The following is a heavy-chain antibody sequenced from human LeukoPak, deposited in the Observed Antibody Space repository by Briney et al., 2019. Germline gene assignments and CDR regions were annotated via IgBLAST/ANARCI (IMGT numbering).Heavy chain of an antibody. V-gene: IGHV1-24*01. D-gene: IGHD4-23*01. CDR2: FDPEDGET. CDR1: GYTLTELS. Sequence: ASVKVSCKVSGYTLTELSMHWVRQSPGKGLEWMGGFDPEDGETIYAQKFQGSVTMTEDTSTDTAYMELSSLRSEDTAVYYCAAEIYGGNSDCCSFPIWGQGTVVTVSS. CDR3: AAEIYGGNSDCCSFPI. J-gene: IGHJ3*02.